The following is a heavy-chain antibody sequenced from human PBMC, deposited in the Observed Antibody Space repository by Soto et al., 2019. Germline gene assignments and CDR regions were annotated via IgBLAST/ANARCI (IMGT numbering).Heavy chain of an antibody. D-gene: IGHD6-19*01. CDR3: ARVGSSGWYWGYAFDI. Sequence: KPSETLSLTCTVSGGSISSYYWSWIRQPAGKGLEWIGRIYTSGSTNYNPSLKSRVTMSVDTSKNQFSLKLSSVTAADTAVYYCARVGSSGWYWGYAFDIWGQGTMVTVSS. CDR2: IYTSGST. J-gene: IGHJ3*02. V-gene: IGHV4-4*07. CDR1: GGSISSYY.